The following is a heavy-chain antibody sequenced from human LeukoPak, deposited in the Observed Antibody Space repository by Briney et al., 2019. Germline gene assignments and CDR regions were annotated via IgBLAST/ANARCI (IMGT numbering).Heavy chain of an antibody. V-gene: IGHV4-59*12. CDR3: ARDYGDYVGAFDI. CDR1: GGSITSYS. D-gene: IGHD4-17*01. Sequence: SETLSLTCTVSGGSITSYSWNWIRQPPGKGLEWIGLIHYSGSTNYNPSLKSRLTMSVDTSKNQFSLKLSSVTAADTAVYYCARDYGDYVGAFDIWGQGTMVTVSS. J-gene: IGHJ3*02. CDR2: IHYSGST.